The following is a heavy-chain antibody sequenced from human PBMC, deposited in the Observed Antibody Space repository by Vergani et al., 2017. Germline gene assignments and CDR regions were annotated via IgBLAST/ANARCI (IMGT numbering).Heavy chain of an antibody. J-gene: IGHJ4*02. CDR2: IYYSRSTY. Sequence: QVQLQESGPGLVKPSQTLSLTCSVSGDSIRSGAYYWSWIRQLPGKGLEWIGYIYYSRSTYYYNPSLKSRVSISGDTSKNQFSLNLTSMTAADTAVYFCARWVSSSYSFDHWGQGALVTVSS. CDR1: GDSIRSGAYY. D-gene: IGHD6-6*01. CDR3: ARWVSSSYSFDH. V-gene: IGHV4-31*03.